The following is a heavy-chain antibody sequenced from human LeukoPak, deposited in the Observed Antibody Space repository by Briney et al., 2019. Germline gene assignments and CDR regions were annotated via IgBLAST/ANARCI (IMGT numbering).Heavy chain of an antibody. CDR2: IYSAGTT. CDR3: ARDKAWLDP. Sequence: PSETLSLTCTVSGGSMGSYYRAWIRQPAGKGLEWIGRIYSAGTTTYNPALKSRVTMSIDMSKNQFSLTLRSMTAADTAVYYCARDKAWLDPWGQGTLVTVSS. V-gene: IGHV4-4*07. CDR1: GGSMGSYY. D-gene: IGHD5-12*01. J-gene: IGHJ5*02.